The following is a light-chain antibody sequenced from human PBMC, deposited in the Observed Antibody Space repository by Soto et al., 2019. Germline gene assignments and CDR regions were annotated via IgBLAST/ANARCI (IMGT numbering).Light chain of an antibody. Sequence: QSVLTQPPSVSGAPGQRVTISCTGSSSNIGAGYDVHWYQQLPGTAHKLLIYGNSNRPSGVPDRFSVSKSGTSASLAITGLLPEDEADYYCQSYDSSLSGWVFGGGTKLTVL. CDR2: GNS. CDR1: SSNIGAGYD. V-gene: IGLV1-40*01. J-gene: IGLJ3*02. CDR3: QSYDSSLSGWV.